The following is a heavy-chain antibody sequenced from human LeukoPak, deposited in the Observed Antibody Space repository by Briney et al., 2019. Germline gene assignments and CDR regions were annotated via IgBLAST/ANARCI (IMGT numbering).Heavy chain of an antibody. J-gene: IGHJ3*01. CDR2: IKLDGSAK. CDR3: TCDLKRSDGL. CDR1: GFTFSSYW. V-gene: IGHV3-7*01. Sequence: GGSLRLSCAASGFTFSSYWLSWVRQAPGKGLEWVANIKLDGSAKYYVDSVKGRFTISRDNAKNSLYLQMNSLRVEDTAVYYCTCDLKRSDGLWGQGTMVTVSS. D-gene: IGHD2-8*01.